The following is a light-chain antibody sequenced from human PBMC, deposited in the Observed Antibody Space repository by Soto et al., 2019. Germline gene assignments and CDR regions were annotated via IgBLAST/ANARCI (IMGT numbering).Light chain of an antibody. Sequence: QSVLTQSPSASASLGASVKLTCTLSSGHSSYAIAWHQQQQEKGPRYLMKLNSDGSHSKGDGIPDRFSGSSSGAERYLTISSLQSEDEADYYCQTWGTGIQVFGTGTKVTVL. CDR1: SGHSSYA. J-gene: IGLJ1*01. CDR3: QTWGTGIQV. V-gene: IGLV4-69*01. CDR2: LNSDGSH.